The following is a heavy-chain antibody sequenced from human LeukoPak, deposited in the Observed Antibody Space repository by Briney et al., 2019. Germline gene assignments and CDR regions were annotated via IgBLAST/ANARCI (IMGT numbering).Heavy chain of an antibody. J-gene: IGHJ4*02. D-gene: IGHD5-18*01. CDR3: ARGYSYGYFDY. V-gene: IGHV3-53*01. CDR2: IYTVGNT. CDR1: GVTVSSNY. Sequence: PGGSLRLSCAASGVTVSSNYMSWVRQAPGKGLEWVSVIYTVGNTYYAESVKGRFTISRDNSKNTLYLQMNSLRAEDTAVYYCARGYSYGYFDYWGQGTLVTVSS.